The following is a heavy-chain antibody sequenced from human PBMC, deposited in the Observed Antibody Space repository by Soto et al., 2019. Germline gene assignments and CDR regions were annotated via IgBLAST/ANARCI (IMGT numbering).Heavy chain of an antibody. CDR3: AKARRTAMVRLYYYGMDV. J-gene: IGHJ6*02. CDR1: GFPYSNYP. V-gene: IGHV3-23*01. Sequence: AASLRPYSLTSGFPYSNYPWSRSPQVPGKGLEWVSAISGSGGSTYYADSVKGRFTISRDNSKNTLYLQMNSLRAEDTAVYYCAKARRTAMVRLYYYGMDVWGQGT. CDR2: ISGSGGST. D-gene: IGHD5-18*01.